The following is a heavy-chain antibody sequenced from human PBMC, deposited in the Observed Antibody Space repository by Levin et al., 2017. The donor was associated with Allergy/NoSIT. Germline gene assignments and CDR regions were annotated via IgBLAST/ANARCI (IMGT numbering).Heavy chain of an antibody. Sequence: GGSLRLSCAASGFTFSSYGMHWVRQAPGKGLEWVAVISYDGSNKYYADSVKGRFTISRDNSKNTLYLQMNSLRAEDTAVYYCAKGAYSGSYEEFDYWGQGTLVTVSS. CDR3: AKGAYSGSYEEFDY. D-gene: IGHD3-10*01. CDR1: GFTFSSYG. CDR2: ISYDGSNK. V-gene: IGHV3-30*18. J-gene: IGHJ4*02.